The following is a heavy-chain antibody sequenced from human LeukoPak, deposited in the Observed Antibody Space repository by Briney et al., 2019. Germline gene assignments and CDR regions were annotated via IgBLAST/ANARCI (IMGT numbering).Heavy chain of an antibody. CDR3: ARGLGWKVATMGLFFMDV. CDR2: INDGGDT. D-gene: IGHD5-24*01. V-gene: IGHV4-34*01. CDR1: GGSLSGYD. Sequence: SETLSLTCGVNGGSLSGYDWSWVRQPPGKGLEWIGEINDGGDTNYNPSLKSRVTMSVDTSKNQFSLTVTSVTAADTAVYYCARGLGWKVATMGLFFMDVWGEGTTVTVSS. J-gene: IGHJ6*03.